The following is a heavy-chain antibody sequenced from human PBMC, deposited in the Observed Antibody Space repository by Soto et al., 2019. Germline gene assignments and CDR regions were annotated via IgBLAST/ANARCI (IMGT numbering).Heavy chain of an antibody. Sequence: QVQLVESGGGVVQPGRSLRLSCAASGFTFSSYGMHWVRQAPGKGLEWVAVIWYDGSNKYYADSVKGRFTISRDNSKNTLYLQMNSLSAEDTAVYYCARDFHDHAFDIWGQGTMVTVSS. CDR3: ARDFHDHAFDI. J-gene: IGHJ3*02. V-gene: IGHV3-33*01. CDR2: IWYDGSNK. CDR1: GFTFSSYG.